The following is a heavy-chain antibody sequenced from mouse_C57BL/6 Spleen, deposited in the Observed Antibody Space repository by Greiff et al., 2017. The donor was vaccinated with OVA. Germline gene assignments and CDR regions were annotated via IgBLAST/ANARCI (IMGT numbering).Heavy chain of an antibody. CDR2: IYPGNSDT. D-gene: IGHD2-3*01. CDR1: GYTFTSYW. J-gene: IGHJ3*01. V-gene: IGHV1-5*01. Sequence: EVQLQESGTVLARPGASVKMSCKTSGYTFTSYWMHWVNQRPGQGLEWIGAIYPGNSDTSYNQKFKGKAKLTAVTSASTAYMELSSLTNEDSAVYYCTRTDGYSTWFAYWGQGTLVTVSA. CDR3: TRTDGYSTWFAY.